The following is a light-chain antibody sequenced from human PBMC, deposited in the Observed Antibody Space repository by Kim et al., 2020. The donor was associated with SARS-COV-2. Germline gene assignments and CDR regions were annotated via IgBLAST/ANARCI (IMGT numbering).Light chain of an antibody. CDR3: QAWDSSTEV. Sequence: VSPGLIASITCSGDKLGDKYACWYQQKPGQAPVLFIYQDSKRPSGIPERFSGSNSGNTATLTISGTQAMDEADYYCQAWDSSTEVFGTGTKVTVL. CDR1: KLGDKY. J-gene: IGLJ1*01. V-gene: IGLV3-1*01. CDR2: QDS.